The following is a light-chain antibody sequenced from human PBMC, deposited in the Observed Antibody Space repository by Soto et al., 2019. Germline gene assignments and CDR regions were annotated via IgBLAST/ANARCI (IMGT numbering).Light chain of an antibody. Sequence: MTQSPATLSVSPGERVTITCRASQSISTYLNWYQQKPGKAPKLLIYAASTLQSGVPSRFSGSGSGKDFTFTISSLQAEDIATYFLQHYANPPQINFRGVTKVYIK. J-gene: IGKJ4*01. CDR2: AAS. CDR3: QHYANPPQIN. CDR1: QSISTY. V-gene: IGKV1-33*01.